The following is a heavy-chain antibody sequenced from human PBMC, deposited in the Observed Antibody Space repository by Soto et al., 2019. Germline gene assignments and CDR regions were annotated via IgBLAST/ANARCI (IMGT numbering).Heavy chain of an antibody. D-gene: IGHD3-10*01. J-gene: IGHJ4*01. CDR1: GFTFGSYW. CDR2: IKMDASEK. Sequence: GGSLRLSCAASGFTFGSYWMSWVRQAPGKGLEWLATIKMDASEKKYVDSVKGRFTMSRDNAKNSLYLQMYSLRAEATAVYYCARDWGYGWGASVNHYLDYWGHGTLVTVSS. V-gene: IGHV3-7*01. CDR3: ARDWGYGWGASVNHYLDY.